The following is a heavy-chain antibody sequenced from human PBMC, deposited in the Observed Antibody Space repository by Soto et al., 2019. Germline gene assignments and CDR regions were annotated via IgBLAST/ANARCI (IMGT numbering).Heavy chain of an antibody. CDR3: AREDMSGTYYFDS. J-gene: IGHJ4*02. CDR2: IYHSGIT. CDR1: GGSVSSETHF. V-gene: IGHV4-61*01. Sequence: QVQLQESGPGVVRSSETLSLTCAVFGGSVSSETHFWSWIRQPPGKGLEWIGYIYHSGITNSNPSLKGRLTISVDKSTNQFSLSLASVTAADTAIYYCAREDMSGTYYFDSWGQGTRVTVSS. D-gene: IGHD1-26*01.